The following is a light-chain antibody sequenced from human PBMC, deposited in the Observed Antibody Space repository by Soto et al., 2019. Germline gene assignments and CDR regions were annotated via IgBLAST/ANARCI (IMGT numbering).Light chain of an antibody. Sequence: DIQMTQSPSSLPSSVEDRLIITCRASQSISSWLAWYQQKPGKAPKLLIYKASSLESGVPSRFSGSGYGTEFNLTIIRLETEDFAVYYCQQYGSSPSTFGQGTRLEIK. CDR3: QQYGSSPST. CDR1: QSISSW. J-gene: IGKJ5*01. CDR2: KAS. V-gene: IGKV1-5*03.